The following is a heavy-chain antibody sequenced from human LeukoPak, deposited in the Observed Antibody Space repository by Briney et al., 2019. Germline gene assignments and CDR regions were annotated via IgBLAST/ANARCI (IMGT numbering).Heavy chain of an antibody. CDR1: GFTFNSYW. Sequence: GGSLRLSCAASGFTFNSYWMSWVRQAPGKGLEWVANKKQDGREKYYVDSVKGRFTISRDNAKNSLYLQMNSLRAEDTAVYYCARDQTKWEPLRRRDYYYMDVWGKGTTVTVSS. CDR2: KKQDGREK. J-gene: IGHJ6*03. V-gene: IGHV3-7*01. CDR3: ARDQTKWEPLRRRDYYYMDV. D-gene: IGHD1-26*01.